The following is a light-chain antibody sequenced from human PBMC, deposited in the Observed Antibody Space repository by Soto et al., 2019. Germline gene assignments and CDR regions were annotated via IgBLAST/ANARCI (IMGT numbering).Light chain of an antibody. V-gene: IGLV1-40*01. J-gene: IGLJ1*01. CDR2: GNS. Sequence: QSVLTQPPSVSGAPGQRVTISCTGSSSNIGAGYDVHWYQQLPGTAPKLLIYGNSNRPSGVPDRFSGSKSGTSASLAITGLQAEDEADYYCQSYHSSRSGVYVFGTGTKLTVL. CDR1: SSNIGAGYD. CDR3: QSYHSSRSGVYV.